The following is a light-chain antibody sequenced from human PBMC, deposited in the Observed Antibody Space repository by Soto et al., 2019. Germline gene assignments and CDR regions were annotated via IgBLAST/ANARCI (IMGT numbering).Light chain of an antibody. Sequence: DIQMTQSPSTLSASVGDRVTITCRASQSISSWLAWYRQKPGKAPKLLIYKASSLESGVPSRFSGSGSGTEFTLTISSLQPDDFATYYCQQYKSYSPVTFGQGTKVEIK. V-gene: IGKV1-5*03. CDR2: KAS. J-gene: IGKJ1*01. CDR1: QSISSW. CDR3: QQYKSYSPVT.